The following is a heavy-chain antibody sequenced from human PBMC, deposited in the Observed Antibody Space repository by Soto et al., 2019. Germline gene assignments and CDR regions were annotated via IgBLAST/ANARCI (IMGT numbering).Heavy chain of an antibody. CDR3: ARDRRGYSYDYYYGMDV. D-gene: IGHD5-18*01. Sequence: QVQLQESGPGLVKPSQTLSLTCTVSGGSISSGGYYWSWIRQHPGKGLGWIGYIYYRGSTYYNPSLKSRVTISVDTSKNQFSLKLSSVTAADTAVYYCARDRRGYSYDYYYGMDVWGQGTTVTVSS. V-gene: IGHV4-31*03. CDR1: GGSISSGGYY. J-gene: IGHJ6*02. CDR2: IYYRGST.